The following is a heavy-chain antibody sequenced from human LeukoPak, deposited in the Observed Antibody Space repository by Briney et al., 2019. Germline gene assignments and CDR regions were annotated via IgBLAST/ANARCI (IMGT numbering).Heavy chain of an antibody. D-gene: IGHD5-24*01. V-gene: IGHV3-23*01. CDR1: GFKFTNYA. CDR3: AKDSDARWLHPVGYAFDI. J-gene: IGHJ3*02. CDR2: IGGSGVTK. Sequence: PGGSLRLSCAASGFKFTNYAMHWVRQAPGKGLEWVSTIGGSGVTKFYADSVAGRFTISRDNSNNALFLQMNSLRAEDTALYYCAKDSDARWLHPVGYAFDIWGQETMVTVSS.